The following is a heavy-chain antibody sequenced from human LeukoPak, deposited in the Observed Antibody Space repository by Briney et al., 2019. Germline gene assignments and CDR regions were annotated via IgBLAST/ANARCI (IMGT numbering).Heavy chain of an antibody. CDR3: AKDQRAGYFDWAIDY. CDR1: GFTFSSYA. Sequence: RGSLRLSCAASGFTFSSYAMSWVRQAPGKGLEWVSAISGSGGSTYYADSVKGRFTISRDNSKNTLYLQMNSLRAEDTAVYYCAKDQRAGYFDWAIDYWGQGTLVTVSS. J-gene: IGHJ4*02. V-gene: IGHV3-23*01. CDR2: ISGSGGST. D-gene: IGHD3-9*01.